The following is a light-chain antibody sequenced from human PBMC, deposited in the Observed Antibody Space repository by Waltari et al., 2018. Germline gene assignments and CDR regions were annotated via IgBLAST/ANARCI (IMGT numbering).Light chain of an antibody. CDR2: AAS. CDR1: EDISAF. CDR3: QHIKNFPLS. Sequence: QLTQSPSLSASVGDSVTITCRASEDISAFLAWFQQKPGKAPELLIFAASNLQSGVPSRFSGSGSGTDFTLTISSLQPEDFATYYCQHIKNFPLSFGGGTKVEIK. J-gene: IGKJ4*01. V-gene: IGKV1-9*01.